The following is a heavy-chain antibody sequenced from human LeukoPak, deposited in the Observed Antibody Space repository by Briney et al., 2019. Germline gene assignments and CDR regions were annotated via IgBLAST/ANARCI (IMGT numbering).Heavy chain of an antibody. CDR2: IYYSGST. D-gene: IGHD6-19*01. Sequence: SETLSLTCTVSGGSISSYYWSWIRQPPGKGLEWIGYIYYSGSTNYNPSLKSRVTISVDTSKNQFSLKLSSVTAADTAVYYCARTNRAVAGTSVDYWGQGTLVTVSP. CDR3: ARTNRAVAGTSVDY. J-gene: IGHJ4*02. CDR1: GGSISSYY. V-gene: IGHV4-59*01.